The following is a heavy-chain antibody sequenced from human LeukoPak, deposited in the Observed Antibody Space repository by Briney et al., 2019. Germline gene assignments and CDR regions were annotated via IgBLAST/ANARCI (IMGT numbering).Heavy chain of an antibody. V-gene: IGHV5-51*01. CDR2: IYPRDSDT. CDR1: GYTFIHQW. D-gene: IGHD3-10*01. CDR3: ARHSDVIGAI. J-gene: IGHJ4*02. Sequence: GESLEISCKASGYTFIHQWIGWVRQKSGSGLEWMGIIYPRDSDTRYSPSFQGHVTISADTSINTAYLEWSRLEASDTAIYYCARHSDVIGAIWGQGTLVTVSS.